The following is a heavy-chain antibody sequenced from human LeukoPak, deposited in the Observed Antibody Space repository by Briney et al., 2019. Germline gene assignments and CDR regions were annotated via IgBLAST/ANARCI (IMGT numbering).Heavy chain of an antibody. CDR2: ISAGSTYM. J-gene: IGHJ4*02. Sequence: PGGSLRLSCETSGFIFSNCWMTWVRQAPGKGLEWVSAISAGSTYMYYADSVKGRFTISRDNAKNSLYLQMDNLRADDTAVYYCARAGLYSTSGLEYWGQGTLVTVSS. CDR1: GFIFSNCW. CDR3: ARAGLYSTSGLEY. V-gene: IGHV3-21*06. D-gene: IGHD2-2*01.